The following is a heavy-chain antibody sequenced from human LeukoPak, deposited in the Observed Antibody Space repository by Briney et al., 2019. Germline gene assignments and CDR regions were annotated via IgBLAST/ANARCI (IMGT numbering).Heavy chain of an antibody. CDR2: IYSDGNT. CDR3: ASSSWDD. CDR1: GFTVSSKY. V-gene: IGHV3-66*01. D-gene: IGHD6-13*01. Sequence: GGSLRLSCAASGFTVSSKYMSWVRRPPGTGLEWVSVIYSDGNTYYADSVKGRFTTSRDNSKNTVYLQMNSLRAEDTAVYYCASSSWDDWGQGTLVTVSS. J-gene: IGHJ4*02.